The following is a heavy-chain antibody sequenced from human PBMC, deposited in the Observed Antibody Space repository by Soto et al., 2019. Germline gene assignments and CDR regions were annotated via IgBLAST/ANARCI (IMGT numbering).Heavy chain of an antibody. CDR1: GFTFSDHY. V-gene: IGHV3-72*01. D-gene: IGHD1-26*01. CDR3: ARFSGSYTRGLDY. J-gene: IGHJ4*02. Sequence: EVQLGESGGGLVQPGGALRLSCAASGFTFSDHYMDWVRQAPGKGREWVGRSRNKANRYSTEYGTSVKARFTISRDESNNSLYLQMNSLKTEDTALYYCARFSGSYTRGLDYWGQGPLVTVSS. CDR2: SRNKANRYST.